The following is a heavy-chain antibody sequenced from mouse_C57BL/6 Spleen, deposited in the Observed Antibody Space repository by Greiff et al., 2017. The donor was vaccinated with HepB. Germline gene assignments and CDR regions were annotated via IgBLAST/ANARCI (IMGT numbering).Heavy chain of an antibody. J-gene: IGHJ3*01. D-gene: IGHD2-5*01. Sequence: QVQLQQPGAELVKPGASVKMSCKASGYTFTSYWITWVKQRPGQGLEWIGDIYPGSGSTNYNEKFKSKATLTVDTSSSTAYMQLSSLTSEDSAVYYCARPCYSNYGFAYWGQGTLVTVSA. V-gene: IGHV1-55*01. CDR2: IYPGSGST. CDR3: ARPCYSNYGFAY. CDR1: GYTFTSYW.